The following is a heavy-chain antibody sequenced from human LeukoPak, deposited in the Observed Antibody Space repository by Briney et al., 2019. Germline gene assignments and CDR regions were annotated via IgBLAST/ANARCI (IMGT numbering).Heavy chain of an antibody. CDR3: ASHSGGYAY. D-gene: IGHD5-12*01. J-gene: IGHJ4*02. CDR1: GGSISSGSYY. V-gene: IGHV4-61*02. Sequence: KSSETLSLTCTVSGGSISSGSYYWSWIRQPAGKGLEWIGRIYTSGSTNYNPSLKSRVTISVDTSKNQFSLRLNSVTAADTAVYYCASHSGGYAYWGQGTLVTVSS. CDR2: IYTSGST.